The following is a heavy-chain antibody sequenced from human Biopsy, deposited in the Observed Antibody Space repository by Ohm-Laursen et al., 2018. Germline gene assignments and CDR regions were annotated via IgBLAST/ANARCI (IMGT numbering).Heavy chain of an antibody. CDR3: ARDISPSTFPENTLDI. Sequence: SLRLSCSASEFTFNDYAMHWVRQTPGKGLEWVSGMSRNNGFIGYADSVRGRFTISRDNGQNSLYLQMNNLITKDTAVYYCARDISPSTFPENTLDIWGQGTMVTVSS. J-gene: IGHJ3*02. V-gene: IGHV3-9*01. D-gene: IGHD2/OR15-2a*01. CDR1: EFTFNDYA. CDR2: MSRNNGFI.